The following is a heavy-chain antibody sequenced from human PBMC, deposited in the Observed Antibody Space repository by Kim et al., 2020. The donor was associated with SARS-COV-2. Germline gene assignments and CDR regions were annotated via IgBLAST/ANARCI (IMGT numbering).Heavy chain of an antibody. Sequence: SPSFQGQVTISADKSISTAYLQWSSLKASDTAMYYCARAMTGKGGGAFDIWGQGTMVTVSS. CDR3: ARAMTGKGGGAFDI. J-gene: IGHJ3*02. V-gene: IGHV5-51*01. D-gene: IGHD3-9*01.